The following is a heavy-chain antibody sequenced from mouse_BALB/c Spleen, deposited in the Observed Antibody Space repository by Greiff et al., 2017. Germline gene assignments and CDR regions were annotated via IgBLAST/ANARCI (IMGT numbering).Heavy chain of an antibody. D-gene: IGHD2-4*01. CDR2: ISSGGSYT. V-gene: IGHV5-9-4*01. J-gene: IGHJ4*01. CDR3: AIYDYEGRNYALDY. CDR1: GFTFSSYA. Sequence: EVQGVESGGGLVKPGGSLKLSCAASGFTFSSYAMSWVSQSPEKRLEWVAEISSGGSYTYYPDTVTGRFTISMDNAKNTLYLEMGSLRSEDTAMYYCAIYDYEGRNYALDYWGQGTSVTVSS.